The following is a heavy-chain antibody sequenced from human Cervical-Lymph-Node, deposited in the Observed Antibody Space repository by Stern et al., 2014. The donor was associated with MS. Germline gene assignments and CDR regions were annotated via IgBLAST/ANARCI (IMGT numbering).Heavy chain of an antibody. Sequence: VQLVESGPGLVKPSETLSLTCTVSGGSISSSSYYWGWIRQPPGKGLEWIGSIYYSGSTYYNPSLKSRVTISVDTTQNQLSLKLSSVTAADTAVYYCARHRGLRLGELSSWGQGTLVTVSS. V-gene: IGHV4-39*01. CDR3: ARHRGLRLGELSS. CDR1: GGSISSSSYY. CDR2: IYYSGST. D-gene: IGHD3-16*02. J-gene: IGHJ4*02.